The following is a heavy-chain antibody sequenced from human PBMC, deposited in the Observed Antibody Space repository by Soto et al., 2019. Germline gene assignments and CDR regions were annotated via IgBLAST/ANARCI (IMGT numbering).Heavy chain of an antibody. CDR2: VNAGYGNT. D-gene: IGHD7-27*01. CDR3: ARDTGDGTFDF. Sequence: ASVKVSCKASGYTFSSYAMHWVRQAPGQRLEWMGWVNAGYGNTKSSQKFQDRVTISRDTSASTAYMELTSLRSEDTAVYYCARDTGDGTFDFWGQGTLVTVSS. J-gene: IGHJ4*02. V-gene: IGHV1-3*01. CDR1: GYTFSSYA.